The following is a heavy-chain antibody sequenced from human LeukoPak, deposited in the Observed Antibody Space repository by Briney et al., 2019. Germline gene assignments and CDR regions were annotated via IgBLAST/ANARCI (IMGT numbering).Heavy chain of an antibody. CDR2: IYYRGST. CDR3: ATLWFGELLYTFDY. V-gene: IGHV4-30-4*01. Sequence: SETLSLTCTVSGGSISSGDYYWSWIRQPPGKGLEWIGYIYYRGSTYYNPSLKSRVTISVDTSKNQFSLKLSSVTAADTAVYYCATLWFGELLYTFDYWGQGTLVTVSS. D-gene: IGHD3-10*01. J-gene: IGHJ4*02. CDR1: GGSISSGDYY.